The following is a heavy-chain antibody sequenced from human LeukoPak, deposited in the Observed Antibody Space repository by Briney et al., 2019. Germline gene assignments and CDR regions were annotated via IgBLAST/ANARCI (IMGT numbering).Heavy chain of an antibody. CDR3: AGNYGPYYFDY. CDR2: IWYDGSNK. CDR1: GFSFGSHP. D-gene: IGHD3-10*01. J-gene: IGHJ4*02. Sequence: GGSLRLSRAASGFSFGSHPMNWVRQAPGKGLEWVAVIWYDGSNKYYADSVKGRFTISRDNSKNTLYLQMNSLRAEDTAVYYCAGNYGPYYFDYWGQGTLVTVSS. V-gene: IGHV3-33*08.